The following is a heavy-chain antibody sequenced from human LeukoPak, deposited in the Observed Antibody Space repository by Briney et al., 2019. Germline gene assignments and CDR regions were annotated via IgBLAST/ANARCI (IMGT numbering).Heavy chain of an antibody. CDR1: GFILSHYW. D-gene: IGHD3-10*02. CDR2: IYSGGYT. J-gene: IGHJ4*02. Sequence: GGSLPVSCLACGFILSHYWMSWLGQAPAKGLEWVSVIYSGGYTYYVHSVPGRLTISRDSSKNTLYLQMNSLRPEDTAVYYSARSPRFGEFNYWGERTLVTLSS. CDR3: ARSPRFGEFNY. V-gene: IGHV3-66*02.